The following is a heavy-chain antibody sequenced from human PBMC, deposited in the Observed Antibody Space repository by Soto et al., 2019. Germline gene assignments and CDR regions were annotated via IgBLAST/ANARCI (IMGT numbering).Heavy chain of an antibody. J-gene: IGHJ5*02. V-gene: IGHV1-18*01. Sequence: ASVKVSCKASGYTFTSYGISWVRQAPGQGLEWMGWISAYNGNTNYAQKLQGRVTMTTDTSTSTAYMELRSLRSDDTAVYYCARALLSDWSYSSLVPDPWGQGTLVTVSS. CDR1: GYTFTSYG. CDR2: ISAYNGNT. D-gene: IGHD3-9*01. CDR3: ARALLSDWSYSSLVPDP.